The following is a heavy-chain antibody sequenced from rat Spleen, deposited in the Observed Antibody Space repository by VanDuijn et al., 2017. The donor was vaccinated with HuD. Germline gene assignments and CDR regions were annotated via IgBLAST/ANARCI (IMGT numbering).Heavy chain of an antibody. Sequence: VQLMESGPGLVQPSETLSLTCTVSGFSLTDYSVHWVRQPPGKGLEWMGVMWSGGSTAYNSALKSRLSISRDTSKSQVFLKINSLQTEDTAIYYCTTTTRVPNWFAYWGQGTLVTVSS. J-gene: IGHJ3*01. V-gene: IGHV2S63*01. CDR2: MWSGGST. CDR1: GFSLTDYS. D-gene: IGHD1-4*01. CDR3: TTTTRVPNWFAY.